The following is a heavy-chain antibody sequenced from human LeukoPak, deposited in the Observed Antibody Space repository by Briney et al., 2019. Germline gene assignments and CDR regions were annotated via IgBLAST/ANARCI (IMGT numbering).Heavy chain of an antibody. Sequence: GGSLRLSCAASGFTFDDYAMHWVRQAPGKGLEWVSLISGDGGSTYYADSVKGRSTISRDNSKNSLYLQMNSLRTEDTALYYCAKDTSSMVRGVIRYYYYYGMDVWGQGTTVTVSS. D-gene: IGHD3-10*01. J-gene: IGHJ6*02. V-gene: IGHV3-43*02. CDR1: GFTFDDYA. CDR2: ISGDGGST. CDR3: AKDTSSMVRGVIRYYYYYGMDV.